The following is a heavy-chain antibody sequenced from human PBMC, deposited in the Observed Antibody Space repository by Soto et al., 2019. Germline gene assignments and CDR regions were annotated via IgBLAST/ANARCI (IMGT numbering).Heavy chain of an antibody. CDR3: ARDPQGARDRVATFDY. CDR1: GGTFSSYT. Sequence: QVQLVQSGAEVKKPGSSVKVSCKASGGTFSSYTISWVRQAPGQGLEWMGRIIPILGIANYAQKFQGRVTITADKSTSTAYMELSSLRSEDTAVYYCARDPQGARDRVATFDYWGQGTLVTVSS. V-gene: IGHV1-69*08. J-gene: IGHJ4*02. D-gene: IGHD5-12*01. CDR2: IIPILGIA.